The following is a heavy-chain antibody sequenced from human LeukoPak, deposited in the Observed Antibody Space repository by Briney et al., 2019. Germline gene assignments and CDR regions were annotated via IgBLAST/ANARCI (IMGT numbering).Heavy chain of an antibody. D-gene: IGHD3-10*01. CDR2: MNPSGGST. CDR3: ARDEGMDWFDP. J-gene: IGHJ5*02. CDR1: GYTFINYY. Sequence: GASVKVSCKASGYTFINYYIHWVRQAPGQGLEWMGIMNPSGGSTIYAQKLQGRVTMTRDTSTSTAYMELSSLRSEDKAVYYCARDEGMDWFDPWGQGTLVTVSS. V-gene: IGHV1-46*01.